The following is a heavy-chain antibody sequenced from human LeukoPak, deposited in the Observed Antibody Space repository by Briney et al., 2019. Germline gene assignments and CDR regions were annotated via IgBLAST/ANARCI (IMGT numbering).Heavy chain of an antibody. D-gene: IGHD5/OR15-5a*01. CDR1: GFTFSSYS. J-gene: IGHJ6*03. Sequence: GGSLRLSCAASGFTFSSYSMNWVRQAPGKGLEWVSSISSSSSYIYYADSVKGRFTISRDNAKSSLYLQMNSLRAEDTAVYYCARVVLDYYMDVWGKGTTVTVSS. V-gene: IGHV3-21*01. CDR2: ISSSSSYI. CDR3: ARVVLDYYMDV.